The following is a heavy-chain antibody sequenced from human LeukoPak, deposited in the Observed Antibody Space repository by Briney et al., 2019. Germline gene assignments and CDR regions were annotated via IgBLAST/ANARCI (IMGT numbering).Heavy chain of an antibody. Sequence: SQTLSLTCTVSGGSISSGGYYWSWIRQPPGKGLEWIGYIYHSGSTYYNPSLKSRVTISVDRSKNQFSLKLSSVTAADTAVYYCARRIGEITIFGVAEAGWFDPWGQGTLVTVSS. D-gene: IGHD3-3*01. CDR2: IYHSGST. CDR3: ARRIGEITIFGVAEAGWFDP. V-gene: IGHV4-30-2*01. J-gene: IGHJ5*02. CDR1: GGSISSGGYY.